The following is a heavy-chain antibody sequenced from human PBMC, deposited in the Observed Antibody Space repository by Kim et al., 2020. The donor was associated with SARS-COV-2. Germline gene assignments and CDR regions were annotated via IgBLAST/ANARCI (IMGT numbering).Heavy chain of an antibody. J-gene: IGHJ4*02. D-gene: IGHD2-15*01. V-gene: IGHV4-31*03. CDR3: ARDWRYCSGGSCYSLFDY. Sequence: SETLSLTCTVSGGSISSSGYYWSWIRQHPGKGLEWIGYIYYSGSTYYNPSLKSRVTISVDTSKNQFSLKLSSVTAADTAVYYCARDWRYCSGGSCYSLFDYWGQGTLVTVSS. CDR1: GGSISSSGYY. CDR2: IYYSGST.